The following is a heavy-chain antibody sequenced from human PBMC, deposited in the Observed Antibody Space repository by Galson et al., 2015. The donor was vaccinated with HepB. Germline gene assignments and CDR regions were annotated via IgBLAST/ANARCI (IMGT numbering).Heavy chain of an antibody. J-gene: IGHJ4*02. V-gene: IGHV3-7*03. CDR2: IKQDGSEK. Sequence: SLRLSCAASGFTFSSYWMSWVRQAPGKGLEWVANIKQDGSEKYYVDSVKGRFTISRDNAKNSLYLQMNSLRAEDTAVYYCARTLLHYYGSGRETTYYFDYWGQGTLVTVSS. D-gene: IGHD3-10*01. CDR1: GFTFSSYW. CDR3: ARTLLHYYGSGRETTYYFDY.